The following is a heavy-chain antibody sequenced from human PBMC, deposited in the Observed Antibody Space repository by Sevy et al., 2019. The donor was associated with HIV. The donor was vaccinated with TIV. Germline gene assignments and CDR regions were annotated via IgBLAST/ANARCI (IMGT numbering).Heavy chain of an antibody. CDR3: AGRLDKVPYAFDI. Sequence: GESLKISCQGSGNSFSGYWISWVRLMPGKGLEWMGSIYPTDSYTYYSPSFQGHVTISTDKSITTAYLQWSSLKASDTAMYYCAGRLDKVPYAFDIWGQGTMVTVSS. J-gene: IGHJ3*02. CDR2: IYPTDSYT. CDR1: GNSFSGYW. D-gene: IGHD2-21*01. V-gene: IGHV5-10-1*01.